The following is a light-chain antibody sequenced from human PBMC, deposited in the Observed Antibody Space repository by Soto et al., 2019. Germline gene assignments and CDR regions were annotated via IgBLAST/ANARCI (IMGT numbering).Light chain of an antibody. Sequence: QSALTQPASVSGSPGQSITISCTGTSSDVGGYNYVSWYQQHPGKAPKLMIYDVSNPPSGVSNRFSGSKSGNTGSLTISGLQAEDEADYYCISYRSRSTRLYVFGTGTKVTVL. CDR2: DVS. CDR3: ISYRSRSTRLYV. CDR1: SSDVGGYNY. J-gene: IGLJ1*01. V-gene: IGLV2-14*01.